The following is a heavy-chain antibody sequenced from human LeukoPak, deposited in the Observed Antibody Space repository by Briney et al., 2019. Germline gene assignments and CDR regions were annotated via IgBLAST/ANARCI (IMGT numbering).Heavy chain of an antibody. J-gene: IGHJ4*02. Sequence: SETLSLTCTVSGGSVSSGSYYWSWIRQPPGKGLEWIGYIYYSGSTNYHPSLKSRVTISVDTSKNQFSLKLSSVTAADTAVYYCARVTMVRGVTFDYWGQGTLVTVSS. V-gene: IGHV4-61*01. CDR1: GGSVSSGSYY. CDR2: IYYSGST. D-gene: IGHD3-10*01. CDR3: ARVTMVRGVTFDY.